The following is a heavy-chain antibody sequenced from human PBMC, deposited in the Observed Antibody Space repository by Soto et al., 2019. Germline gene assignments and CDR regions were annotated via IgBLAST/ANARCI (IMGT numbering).Heavy chain of an antibody. Sequence: PSETLSLTCTVSGGSISSYYWSWIRQPPGKGLEWIGYIYYSGSTNYNPSLKSRVTISVDTSKNQFSLKLSSVTAADTAVYYCARLPHNTVTHDYWGQGTLVTVSS. D-gene: IGHD4-17*01. CDR1: GGSISSYY. V-gene: IGHV4-59*01. J-gene: IGHJ4*02. CDR2: IYYSGST. CDR3: ARLPHNTVTHDY.